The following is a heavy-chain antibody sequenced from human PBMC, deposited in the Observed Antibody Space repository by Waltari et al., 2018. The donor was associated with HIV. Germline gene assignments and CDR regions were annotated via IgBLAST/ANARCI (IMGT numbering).Heavy chain of an antibody. D-gene: IGHD3-10*01. V-gene: IGHV3-74*01. CDR1: GFTFSSYW. J-gene: IGHJ5*02. CDR2: ITSDGSST. Sequence: VQPGGSLRLSCAASGFTFSSYWMHWVRQAPGKGLVWVSRITSDGSSTSYADSVKGRFTISRDNAKNTLYLQMNSLRAEDTAVYYCARESEGYYASGTGNWFDPWGQGTLVTVSS. CDR3: ARESEGYYASGTGNWFDP.